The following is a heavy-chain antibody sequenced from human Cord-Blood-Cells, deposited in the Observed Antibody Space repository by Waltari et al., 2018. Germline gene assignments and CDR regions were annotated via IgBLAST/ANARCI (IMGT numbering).Heavy chain of an antibody. Sequence: QVQLQQWGAGLLKPSETLSLTCAVYGGSFSGYYWSWIRQPPGKGLEWIGEINHSGSTNYNPSLKSRVTISVDTSKNQFSLKLRSDDTAVYYCARDVGGGTLDYWGQGTLVTVS. CDR3: ARDVGGGTLDY. V-gene: IGHV4-34*01. J-gene: IGHJ4*02. D-gene: IGHD3-16*01. CDR2: INHSGST. CDR1: GGSFSGYY.